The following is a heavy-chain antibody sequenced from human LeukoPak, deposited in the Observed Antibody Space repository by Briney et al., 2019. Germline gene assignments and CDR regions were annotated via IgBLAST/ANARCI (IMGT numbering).Heavy chain of an antibody. Sequence: GGSLRLSCAASGFTFSSYAVSWGRQAPGKGLEWVAAISGSGSNTYYADYVKGRFTISRDNSKNTLYLQMNSLRAEDAAVYYCGKKTGYSSGWYLESWGQGTLVTVSS. J-gene: IGHJ4*02. CDR2: ISGSGSNT. V-gene: IGHV3-23*01. D-gene: IGHD6-19*01. CDR1: GFTFSSYA. CDR3: GKKTGYSSGWYLES.